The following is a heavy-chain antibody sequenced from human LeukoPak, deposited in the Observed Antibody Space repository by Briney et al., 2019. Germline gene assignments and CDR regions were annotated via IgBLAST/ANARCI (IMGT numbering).Heavy chain of an antibody. J-gene: IGHJ4*02. V-gene: IGHV3-23*01. Sequence: PGGSPRLSCAASGFTFDDYGMSWVRQAPGKGLEWVSGINWNSGSTYYADSVKGRFTISRDNSKNTLYLQMNSLRAEDTAVYYCAKRVRGATTTHFDYWGQGTLVTVSS. CDR3: AKRVRGATTTHFDY. CDR2: INWNSGST. CDR1: GFTFDDYG. D-gene: IGHD3-10*01.